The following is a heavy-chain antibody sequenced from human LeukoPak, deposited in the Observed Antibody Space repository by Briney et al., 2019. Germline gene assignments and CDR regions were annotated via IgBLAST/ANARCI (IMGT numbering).Heavy chain of an antibody. CDR2: ITDSGGDT. Sequence: GGSLRLSCAASGFTFSRYAMGWVRQAPGEGLEWISAITDSGGDTYYADSANGRFTISRDNSKSILDLQMNSLRVEDTAVYYCAKGSAAARPYYFDFWGQGSLVSVSS. D-gene: IGHD6-6*01. CDR1: GFTFSRYA. CDR3: AKGSAAARPYYFDF. V-gene: IGHV3-23*01. J-gene: IGHJ4*02.